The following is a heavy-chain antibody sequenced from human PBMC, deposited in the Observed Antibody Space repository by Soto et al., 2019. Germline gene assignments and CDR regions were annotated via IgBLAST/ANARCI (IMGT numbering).Heavy chain of an antibody. V-gene: IGHV1-3*01. CDR1: GYTFTTYT. J-gene: IGHJ4*02. CDR2: INAGNGNT. CDR3: ERDRRELHKDYYFDS. D-gene: IGHD1-26*01. Sequence: GASVKVSCKASGYTFTTYTIHWVRQAPGQRLEWMGWINAGNGNTKYSQKFQGRVTITRDTSASTAYMEVSSLRFEDTAVYYCERDRRELHKDYYFDSWGQGTLVTVSS.